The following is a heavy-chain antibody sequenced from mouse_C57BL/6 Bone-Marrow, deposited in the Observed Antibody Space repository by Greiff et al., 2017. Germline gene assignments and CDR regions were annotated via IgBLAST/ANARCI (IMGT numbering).Heavy chain of an antibody. Sequence: VQLQESGAELVRPGTSVKVSCKASGYAFTNYLIEWVKQRPGQGLEWIGGINPGSGGTNYNEKFKGKATLTADKYSSTAYMQLSSLTSEDSAVYICAKRAIYYDYCSAMDYWGQGTSVTVSS. CDR3: AKRAIYYDYCSAMDY. D-gene: IGHD2-4*01. CDR1: GYAFTNYL. CDR2: INPGSGGT. V-gene: IGHV1-54*01. J-gene: IGHJ4*01.